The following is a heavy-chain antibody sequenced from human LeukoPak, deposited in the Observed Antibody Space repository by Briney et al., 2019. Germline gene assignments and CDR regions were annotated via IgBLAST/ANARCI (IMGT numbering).Heavy chain of an antibody. V-gene: IGHV3-66*01. CDR2: SYCGTSIT. J-gene: IGHJ4*02. Sequence: GGSLRLSCAASGFTVSSNYMSWVRQAPGRGLEGVSVSYCGTSITYYADSVKGRFIISRDPSKNTLFLQMNSLRVEDTAIYYCAGGSTDLSGYEDHWGQGTLVTVSS. CDR1: GFTVSSNY. CDR3: AGGSTDLSGYEDH. D-gene: IGHD5-12*01.